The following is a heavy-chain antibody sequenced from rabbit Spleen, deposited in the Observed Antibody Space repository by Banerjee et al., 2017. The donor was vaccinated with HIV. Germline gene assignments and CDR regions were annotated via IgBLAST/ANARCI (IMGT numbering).Heavy chain of an antibody. CDR1: GVSFSDKDV. V-gene: IGHV1S45*01. Sequence: EQLEESGGGLVKPEGSLTLTCKASGVSFSDKDVMCWVRQAPGKGLEWIACINVATGKPVYATWAKGRFTISRTSSTTVTLRMTSLTAADTATYFCARDLVGVIGWNFYLWGPGTLVTVS. CDR2: INVATGKP. CDR3: ARDLVGVIGWNFYL. J-gene: IGHJ4*01. D-gene: IGHD1-1*01.